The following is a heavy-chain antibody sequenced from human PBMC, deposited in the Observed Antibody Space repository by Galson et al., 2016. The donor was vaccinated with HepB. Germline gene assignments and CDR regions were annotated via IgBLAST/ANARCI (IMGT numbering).Heavy chain of an antibody. J-gene: IGHJ4*02. CDR3: AKNSLRVIVGAADY. Sequence: SLRLSCAASGFTFSDFAIHWVRQAPGKGLKWVALISYDGSNTYYADSVKGRFTISRDNSKNTLFLQMNSLRAEDTAVYYCAKNSLRVIVGAADYWGQGTLVTVSS. V-gene: IGHV3-30-3*02. D-gene: IGHD1-26*01. CDR2: ISYDGSNT. CDR1: GFTFSDFA.